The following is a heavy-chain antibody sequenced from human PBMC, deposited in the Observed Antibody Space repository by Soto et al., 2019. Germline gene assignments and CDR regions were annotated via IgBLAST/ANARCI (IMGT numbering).Heavy chain of an antibody. J-gene: IGHJ6*02. Sequence: GASVKVSCKASGYTFTGYYMHWVRQAPGQGLEWMGWINPNSGGTNYAQKFQGWVTMTRDTSISTAYMELSRLRSDDTAVYYCARDLGYCTNGVCLNYYCYYGMDVWGQGTTVTVSS. V-gene: IGHV1-2*04. CDR1: GYTFTGYY. D-gene: IGHD2-8*01. CDR2: INPNSGGT. CDR3: ARDLGYCTNGVCLNYYCYYGMDV.